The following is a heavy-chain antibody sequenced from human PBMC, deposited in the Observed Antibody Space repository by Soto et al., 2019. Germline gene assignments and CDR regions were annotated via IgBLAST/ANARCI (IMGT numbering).Heavy chain of an antibody. CDR3: ARGDGGSTPKHNYYYYCMDV. J-gene: IGHJ6*02. CDR2: INPNSGGT. Sequence: ASVQVPCESSGYTLTGYYMHCLLQARGQGLDGMGWINPNSGGTNYAQKFQGWVTMTRDTSISTAYMELSRLRSDDTAVYYCARGDGGSTPKHNYYYYCMDVWVQGTTVTVSS. V-gene: IGHV1-2*04. CDR1: GYTLTGYY. D-gene: IGHD3-16*01.